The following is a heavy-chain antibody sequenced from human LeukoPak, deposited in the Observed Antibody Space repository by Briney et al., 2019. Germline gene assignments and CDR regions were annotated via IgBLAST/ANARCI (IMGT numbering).Heavy chain of an antibody. J-gene: IGHJ5*02. V-gene: IGHV3-48*02. CDR3: ARGAAYSYDSSGYYYSP. Sequence: GGSLRLSCAASGFTFSSYSMNWVRQAPGKGLEWVSYISSSSSTIYYADSVKGRFTISRDNAKNSLYLQMNSLRDEDTAVYYCARGAAYSYDSSGYYYSPWGQGTPVTVSS. CDR2: ISSSSSTI. D-gene: IGHD3-22*01. CDR1: GFTFSSYS.